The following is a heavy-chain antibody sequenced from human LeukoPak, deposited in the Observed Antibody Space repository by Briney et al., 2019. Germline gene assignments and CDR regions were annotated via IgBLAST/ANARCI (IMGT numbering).Heavy chain of an antibody. Sequence: ASVKVSCKASGYTFTDYYIHWVRQAPGQGLEWMGRINPNSGDTNYQQKFQGRVTMTGDTSIGAAYMELSRLRSDDTAVYYCARLPYYDSSGFYYFDYWGQGTLVTVSS. D-gene: IGHD3-22*01. CDR2: INPNSGDT. J-gene: IGHJ4*02. CDR1: GYTFTDYY. V-gene: IGHV1-2*06. CDR3: ARLPYYDSSGFYYFDY.